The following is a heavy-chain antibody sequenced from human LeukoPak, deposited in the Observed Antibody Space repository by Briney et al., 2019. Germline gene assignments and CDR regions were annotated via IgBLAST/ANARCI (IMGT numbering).Heavy chain of an antibody. CDR3: TRHGPPTDHGMDV. CDR1: GFTFSGST. CDR2: IRSKANSYAT. V-gene: IGHV3-73*01. Sequence: PGGSLRLSCAASGFTFSGSTMHWVRQASGKGLEWVGRIRSKANSYATAYAASVKGRFTISRDDSKNTAYLQMNSLKTEDTAVYYCTRHGPPTDHGMDVWGQGTTVTVSS. D-gene: IGHD4-17*01. J-gene: IGHJ6*02.